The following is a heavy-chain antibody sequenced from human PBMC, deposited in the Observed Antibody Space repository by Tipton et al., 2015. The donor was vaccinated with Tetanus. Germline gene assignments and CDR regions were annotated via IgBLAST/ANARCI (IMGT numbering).Heavy chain of an antibody. Sequence: GLVKPSETLSLTCTVSGGSISSYYWSWIRQPPGKGLEWIGYIYYSGSTNYNPSLKSRVTISVDTSKNQFSLKLSSVTAADTAVYYCARDYIVGATYTWNYYYYGMDVWGQGTTVTVSS. V-gene: IGHV4-59*01. CDR3: ARDYIVGATYTWNYYYYGMDV. CDR1: GGSISSYY. D-gene: IGHD1-26*01. CDR2: IYYSGST. J-gene: IGHJ6*02.